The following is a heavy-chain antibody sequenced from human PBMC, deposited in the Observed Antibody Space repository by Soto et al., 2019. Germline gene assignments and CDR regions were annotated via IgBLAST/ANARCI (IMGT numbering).Heavy chain of an antibody. J-gene: IGHJ6*02. CDR3: ATSDIERYYWNGRGYYYYGMDV. CDR2: IIPIFGTA. V-gene: IGHV1-69*13. Sequence: SVKVSCKASGGTFSSYAISWVRQAPGQGLEWMGGIIPIFGTANYAQKFQGRVTITADESTSTAYMELSSLRSEDTAVYYCATSDIERYYWNGRGYYYYGMDVWGQGTTVTVSS. CDR1: GGTFSSYA. D-gene: IGHD1-1*01.